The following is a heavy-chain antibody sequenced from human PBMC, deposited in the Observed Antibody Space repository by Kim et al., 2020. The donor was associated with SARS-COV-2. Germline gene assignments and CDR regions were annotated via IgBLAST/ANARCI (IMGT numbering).Heavy chain of an antibody. V-gene: IGHV1-3*01. CDR3: AREWMDADYDFWSGYYTGDYFDY. Sequence: ASVKVSCKASGYTFTSYAMHWVRQAPGQRLEWMGWINAGNGNTKYSQKFQGRVTITRDTSASTAYMELSSLRSEDTAVYYCAREWMDADYDFWSGYYTGDYFDYWGQGTLVTVSS. CDR2: INAGNGNT. J-gene: IGHJ4*02. D-gene: IGHD3-3*01. CDR1: GYTFTSYA.